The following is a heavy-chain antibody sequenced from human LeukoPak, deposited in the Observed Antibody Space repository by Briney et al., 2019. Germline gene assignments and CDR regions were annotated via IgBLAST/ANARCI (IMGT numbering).Heavy chain of an antibody. D-gene: IGHD3-9*01. Sequence: PGGSLRLSCAASGFTFTSYGMHWVRQAPGKGLEWVAVISYDGNNKYYADSVKGRFTISRDNSKNTLYLQMNSLRAEDTAVYYCAKLLRLEPQLRYFDWSYGMDVWGQGTTVTVSS. V-gene: IGHV3-30*18. CDR2: ISYDGNNK. CDR1: GFTFTSYG. CDR3: AKLLRLEPQLRYFDWSYGMDV. J-gene: IGHJ6*02.